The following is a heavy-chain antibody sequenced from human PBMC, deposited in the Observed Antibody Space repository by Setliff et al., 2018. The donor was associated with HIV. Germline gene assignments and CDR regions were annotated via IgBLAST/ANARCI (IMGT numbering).Heavy chain of an antibody. J-gene: IGHJ5*02. CDR2: ISASLSYI. Sequence: GGSLRLSCAASGFSFSKYTMKWVRQAPGKGLEWVSSISASLSYIRYVDSVKGRFTISRDSSRNTLDLEMNSLRTEDTALYYCVKDGQQWRFDPWGQGTLVTVSS. V-gene: IGHV3-21*04. CDR1: GFSFSKYT. CDR3: VKDGQQWRFDP. D-gene: IGHD6-19*01.